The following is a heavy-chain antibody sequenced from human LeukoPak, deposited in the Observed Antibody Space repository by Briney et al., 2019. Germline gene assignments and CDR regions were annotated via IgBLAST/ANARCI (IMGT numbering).Heavy chain of an antibody. CDR3: AGGRYSSSSGGVDY. J-gene: IGHJ4*02. Sequence: SVKVSCKASGGTFSSYAISWVRQAPGQGLEWMGRIIPIFGTANYAQRFQGRVTITTDESTSTAYMELSSVGSEDAAVYYCAGGRYSSSSGGVDYWGQGTLVTVSS. V-gene: IGHV1-69*05. D-gene: IGHD6-6*01. CDR2: IIPIFGTA. CDR1: GGTFSSYA.